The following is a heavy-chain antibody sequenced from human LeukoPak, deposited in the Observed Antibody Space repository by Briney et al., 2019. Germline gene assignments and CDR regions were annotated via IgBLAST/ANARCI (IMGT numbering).Heavy chain of an antibody. CDR2: INPNSGGT. CDR1: GYTFTGYY. Sequence: GASVKVSCKSSGYTFTGYYMHWVRQAPGQGLEWMGWINPNSGGTNYAQKFQDRVTMTRDTSISTAYMELSRLRSDDTAVYYCARCARYSGYDNPDYYYYYMDVWGKGTTVTVSS. V-gene: IGHV1-2*02. D-gene: IGHD5-12*01. CDR3: ARCARYSGYDNPDYYYYYMDV. J-gene: IGHJ6*03.